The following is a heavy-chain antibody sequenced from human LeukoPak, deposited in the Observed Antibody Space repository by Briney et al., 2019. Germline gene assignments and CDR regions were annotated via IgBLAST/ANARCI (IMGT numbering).Heavy chain of an antibody. J-gene: IGHJ4*02. CDR3: ARGSGSYRPFDY. D-gene: IGHD1-26*01. Sequence: SEARSLTCTVSGGSISSYYWSWIRQPAGKGLEWIGRTYTSGSTNYNPSLKSRVTMSVDTSKNQFSLKLSSVTAADTAVYYCARGSGSYRPFDYWGQGTLVTVSS. CDR2: TYTSGST. CDR1: GGSISSYY. V-gene: IGHV4-4*07.